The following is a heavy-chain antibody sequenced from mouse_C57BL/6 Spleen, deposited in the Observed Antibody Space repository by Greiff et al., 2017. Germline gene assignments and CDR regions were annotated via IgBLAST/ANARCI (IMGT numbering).Heavy chain of an antibody. Sequence: EVQLQQSGPELVKPGASVKISCKASGYTFTDYYMHWVKQSHGKSLEWIGDINPNNGGTSYTQKFKGKATLTVDTSSSTAYMELRSLTSEDSAVYYCARGGDYRYYYAMDYWGQGTSVTVAS. V-gene: IGHV1-26*01. J-gene: IGHJ4*01. D-gene: IGHD2-4*01. CDR3: ARGGDYRYYYAMDY. CDR2: INPNNGGT. CDR1: GYTFTDYY.